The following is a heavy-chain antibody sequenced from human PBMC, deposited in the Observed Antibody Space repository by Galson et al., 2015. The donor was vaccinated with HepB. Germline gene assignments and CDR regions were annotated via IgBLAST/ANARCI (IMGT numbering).Heavy chain of an antibody. D-gene: IGHD6-19*01. CDR3: ARERGVAGHYYGMDV. J-gene: IGHJ6*02. CDR2: IDPSGGST. V-gene: IGHV1-46*01. CDR1: GYTFTSYY. Sequence: SVKVSCKASGYTFTSYYMHWVRQAPGQGLEWMGIIDPSGGSTSYTQKFQGRVTMTRDTSTSTVYMELSSLRSEDTAVYYCARERGVAGHYYGMDVWGQGTTVTVSS.